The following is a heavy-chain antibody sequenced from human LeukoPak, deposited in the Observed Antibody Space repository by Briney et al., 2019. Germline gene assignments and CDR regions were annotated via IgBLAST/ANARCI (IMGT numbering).Heavy chain of an antibody. Sequence: SETLSLTCTVSGGSISSYYWSWIRQPPGKGLEWIGYIYYSRSTNYNPSLKSSVTISVDTSKNQFSLKLSSVTAADTAVYYCARQGGAYQLLYDYWGQGTLVTVSS. CDR3: ARQGGAYQLLYDY. CDR1: GGSISSYY. V-gene: IGHV4-59*08. D-gene: IGHD2-2*02. J-gene: IGHJ4*02. CDR2: IYYSRST.